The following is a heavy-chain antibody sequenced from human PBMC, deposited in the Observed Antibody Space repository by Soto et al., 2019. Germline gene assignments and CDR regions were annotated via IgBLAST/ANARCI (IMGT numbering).Heavy chain of an antibody. CDR1: GFTFRTYT. CDR3: ARGVIYGDFDYFDY. V-gene: IGHV3-21*01. Sequence: GGSLRLSCAASGFTFRTYTLNWVRQAPGKGLEWVSSLSGTSSHIYYTDSVKGRFTVSRDNADNSLYLQMNSLRAEDTAIYYCARGVIYGDFDYFDYWGQGTLVTVSS. J-gene: IGHJ4*02. CDR2: LSGTSSHI. D-gene: IGHD4-17*01.